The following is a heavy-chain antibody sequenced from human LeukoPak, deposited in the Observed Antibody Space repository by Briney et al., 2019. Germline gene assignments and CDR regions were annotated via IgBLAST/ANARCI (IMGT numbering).Heavy chain of an antibody. CDR3: ARVDGYPDPFDI. Sequence: ASVKVSCKASGYTFTSYGISWVRQAPGQGLEWMGWISAYNGNTNYAQKFQGRVTMTTDTSASTAYMELRSLRSDDTAVYYCARVDGYPDPFDIWGQGTMVTVSS. J-gene: IGHJ3*02. CDR2: ISAYNGNT. D-gene: IGHD5-24*01. CDR1: GYTFTSYG. V-gene: IGHV1-18*01.